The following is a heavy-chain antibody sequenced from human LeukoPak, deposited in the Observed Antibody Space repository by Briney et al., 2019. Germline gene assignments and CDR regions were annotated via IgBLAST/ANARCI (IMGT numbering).Heavy chain of an antibody. J-gene: IGHJ5*02. CDR3: AREGEGYQLPSGWFDP. V-gene: IGHV4-38-2*02. Sequence: SETQSLTCTASGYSTSCGYYWGWMRQAKGQGVEWIGNLDQSGTTYYNPSLTRRTTISVDTSKNPYYLKLSSVNAADTAVYYCAREGEGYQLPSGWFDPWGQGTLVTVSS. CDR1: GYSTSCGYY. D-gene: IGHD2-2*01. CDR2: LDQSGTT.